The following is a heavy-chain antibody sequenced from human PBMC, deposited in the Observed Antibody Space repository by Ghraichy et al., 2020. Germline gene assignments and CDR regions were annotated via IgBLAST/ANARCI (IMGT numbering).Heavy chain of an antibody. J-gene: IGHJ3*01. CDR2: IYYSGST. V-gene: IGHV4-39*01. Sequence: SLTCTVSGGSISSSSYYWGWIRQPPGKGLEWIGSIYYSGSTYYNPSLKSRVTISVDTSKNQFSLKLSSVTAADTAVYYCARQAYCGGDCYKHDAFDLWGQGTMVTVSS. CDR1: GGSISSSSYY. CDR3: ARQAYCGGDCYKHDAFDL. D-gene: IGHD2-21*02.